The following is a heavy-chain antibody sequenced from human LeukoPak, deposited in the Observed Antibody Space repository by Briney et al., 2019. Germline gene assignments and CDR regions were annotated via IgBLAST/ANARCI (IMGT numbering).Heavy chain of an antibody. CDR3: ARANDVQPHAFDI. V-gene: IGHV1-69*04. J-gene: IGHJ3*02. Sequence: ATVKVSCKASGGTFSSYAISWVRQAPGQGLEWMGRIIPILGIANYAQKFQGRVTITADKSTSTAYMELSSLRSEDTAVYYCARANDVQPHAFDIWGQGTMDTVSS. CDR2: IIPILGIA. D-gene: IGHD6-6*01. CDR1: GGTFSSYA.